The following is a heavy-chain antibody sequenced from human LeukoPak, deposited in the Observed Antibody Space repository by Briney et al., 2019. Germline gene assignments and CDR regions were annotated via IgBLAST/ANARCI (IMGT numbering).Heavy chain of an antibody. D-gene: IGHD4-17*01. V-gene: IGHV3-23*01. CDR1: GFTSSSYA. CDR2: ISTSGGST. Sequence: GGSLRLSCAASGFTSSSYAMSWVRQAPGKGLEWVSTISTSGGSTYYADSVKGRFTISRDNSKNTLYLQMNSLRAEDTAVYYCAKFRYSRSTVTTMPFDYWGQGTLVTVSS. CDR3: AKFRYSRSTVTTMPFDY. J-gene: IGHJ4*02.